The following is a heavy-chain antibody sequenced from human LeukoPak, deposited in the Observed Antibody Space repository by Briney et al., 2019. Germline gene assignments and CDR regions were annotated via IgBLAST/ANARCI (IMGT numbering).Heavy chain of an antibody. J-gene: IGHJ3*02. D-gene: IGHD3-3*01. V-gene: IGHV3-74*03. CDR2: ITSEGSST. CDR3: ASEAPLWRSGPPREAFDI. Sequence: WGSLRLSRAASRFTFSITWMHWVRQPPAKGLVWVARITSEGSSTTYAESVKGRFTISRDNAKNTLYLQMNSLRADDTAVYYCASEAPLWRSGPPREAFDIWGQGTMVIVSS. CDR1: RFTFSITW.